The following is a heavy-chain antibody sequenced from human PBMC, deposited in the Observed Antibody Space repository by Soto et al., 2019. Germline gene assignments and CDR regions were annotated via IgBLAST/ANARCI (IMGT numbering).Heavy chain of an antibody. CDR2: IRSKAYGGTT. J-gene: IGHJ5*02. Sequence: GGSLRLSCTASGFTFGDYAMSWFRQAPGKGLEWVGFIRSKAYGGTTEYAASVKGRFTISRDDSKSIAYLQMNSLKTEDTAVYYCTRVGVVVVAAPFWFDPWGQGTPVTVSS. V-gene: IGHV3-49*03. D-gene: IGHD2-15*01. CDR1: GFTFGDYA. CDR3: TRVGVVVVAAPFWFDP.